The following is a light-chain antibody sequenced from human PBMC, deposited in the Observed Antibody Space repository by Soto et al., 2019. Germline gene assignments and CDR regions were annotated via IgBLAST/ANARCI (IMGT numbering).Light chain of an antibody. Sequence: QSVLTQPASVSGSPGQSITISCTGSSSDVGVYNYVSWYQQHPGKAPKLIIYDVSNRPSGVSNRFSGSKSGNTASLTISGLQAEDEADYYCSSYTSSSTVVFGGGTKVTV. CDR1: SSDVGVYNY. CDR2: DVS. V-gene: IGLV2-14*01. CDR3: SSYTSSSTVV. J-gene: IGLJ2*01.